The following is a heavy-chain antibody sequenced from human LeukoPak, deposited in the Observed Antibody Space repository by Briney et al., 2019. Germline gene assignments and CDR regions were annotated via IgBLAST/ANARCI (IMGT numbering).Heavy chain of an antibody. CDR2: INYSGDST. Sequence: GSLRLSCAASGSTFSDYAMNWVRQAPGKGLEWVSTINYSGDSTYYADSVKGRFTISRDNAKNTLYLQMNSLRAEDTAVYFCAKDATMIVVIGYFDYWGQGTLVTVSS. CDR1: GSTFSDYA. CDR3: AKDATMIVVIGYFDY. J-gene: IGHJ4*02. D-gene: IGHD3-22*01. V-gene: IGHV3-23*01.